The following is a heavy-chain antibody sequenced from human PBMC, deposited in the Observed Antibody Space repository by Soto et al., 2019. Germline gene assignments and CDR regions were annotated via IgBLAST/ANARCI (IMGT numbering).Heavy chain of an antibody. CDR2: INAGNGNT. V-gene: IGHV1-3*01. CDR3: ARGGRVVVTATYDYSWQFDY. D-gene: IGHD2-21*02. CDR1: GYTFTNYA. Sequence: HVQLVQSGAEVKKPGASVKVSCKASGYTFTNYAIHWVRQAPGQRLEWMGWINAGNGNTKYSQKFQGRVTITRDTSASTAYMELSSLRSEDTAGYYCARGGRVVVTATYDYSWQFDYWGQGTLVTVSS. J-gene: IGHJ4*02.